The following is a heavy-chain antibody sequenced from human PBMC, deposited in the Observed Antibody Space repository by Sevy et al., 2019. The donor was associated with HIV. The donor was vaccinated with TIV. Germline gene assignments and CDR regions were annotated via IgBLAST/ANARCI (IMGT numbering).Heavy chain of an antibody. J-gene: IGHJ6*02. Sequence: SETLSLTCTVSGGSINNYYWSWIRQSPGEGLEWIGYISYSGNTNYNPSLKSLATISVDTSRNQFSLKLNSVTAADTAVYYCARDLGITKIRGIYNYYGMDVWGQRTTVTVSS. CDR3: ARDLGITKIRGIYNYYGMDV. V-gene: IGHV4-59*01. CDR1: GGSINNYY. CDR2: ISYSGNT. D-gene: IGHD3-10*01.